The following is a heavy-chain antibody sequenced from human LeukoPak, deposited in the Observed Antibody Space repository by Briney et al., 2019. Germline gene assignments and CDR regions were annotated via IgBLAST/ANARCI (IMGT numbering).Heavy chain of an antibody. CDR1: GGTFSSYA. D-gene: IGHD2-2*01. CDR2: IIPIFGTA. CDR3: ARSPGYCSSTSCSRGDYYMDV. J-gene: IGHJ6*03. Sequence: SVKVSCKASGGTFSSYAISWVRQAPGQGLEWMGGIIPIFGTANYAQKFQGRVTITADESTSTAYMELSSLRSEDTAVYYCARSPGYCSSTSCSRGDYYMDVWGKGTTVTVSS. V-gene: IGHV1-69*01.